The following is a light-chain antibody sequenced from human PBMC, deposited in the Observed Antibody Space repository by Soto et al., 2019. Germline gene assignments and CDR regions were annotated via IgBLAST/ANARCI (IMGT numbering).Light chain of an antibody. CDR2: GPH. V-gene: IGKV3-20*01. J-gene: IGKJ5*01. CDR3: QQYGSLPIT. CDR1: QTVTSGY. Sequence: EIVLRQSPDTVSLSPGERATLSCRASQTVTSGYIAWYQQKPGQTPRLLIYGPHTRAAGIPDRFSGSGSGTDFTLTINRLESEDFAVYCCQQYGSLPITFGQGTRLEIK.